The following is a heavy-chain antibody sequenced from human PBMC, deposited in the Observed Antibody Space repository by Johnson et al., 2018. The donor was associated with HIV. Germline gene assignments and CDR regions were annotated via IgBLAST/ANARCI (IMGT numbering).Heavy chain of an antibody. Sequence: EQLVESGGGLVQPGGSLRLSCAASGFSSSRYAMHWIRQATGKGLEWVSGIGTTGDTYYPGSVKGRSTISRDHAKNSLHLQMNSLTAGDTAVYYCARGNTFDIWGQGTLVTVSS. CDR3: ARGNTFDI. J-gene: IGHJ3*02. CDR2: IGTTGDT. V-gene: IGHV3-13*01. CDR1: GFSSSRYA.